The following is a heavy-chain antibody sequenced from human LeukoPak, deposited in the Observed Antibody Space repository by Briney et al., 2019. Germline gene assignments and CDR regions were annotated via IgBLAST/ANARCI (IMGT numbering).Heavy chain of an antibody. CDR1: GYTFTGYY. CDR2: INPNSGGT. D-gene: IGHD2-2*01. CDR3: ARECSSASCYGRFDY. Sequence: ASVTVSCTASGYTFTGYYMHWVRQAPGQGLEWMGWINPNSGGTNYAQKFQGRVTITRDTAITTAYMELSRLRSDDTAVYYCARECSSASCYGRFDYWGQGTLVTVSS. V-gene: IGHV1-2*02. J-gene: IGHJ4*02.